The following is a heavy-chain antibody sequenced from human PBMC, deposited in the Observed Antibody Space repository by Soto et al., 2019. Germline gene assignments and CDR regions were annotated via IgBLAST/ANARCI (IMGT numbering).Heavy chain of an antibody. CDR1: GFAFSSYT. Sequence: EVQLVESGGGLVKPGGSLRLSCAASGFAFSSYTMNWVRQAPGQGLEWVSSISSSSTYIYHVDSVKGRCTNSRDNAHHSLFLTIDTLSAEDTADYCCAREMSGDSVGSPSNDFGCWCQGTLVT. V-gene: IGHV3-21*01. CDR3: AREMSGDSVGSPSNDFGC. CDR2: ISSSSTYI. D-gene: IGHD3-3*01. J-gene: IGHJ4*02.